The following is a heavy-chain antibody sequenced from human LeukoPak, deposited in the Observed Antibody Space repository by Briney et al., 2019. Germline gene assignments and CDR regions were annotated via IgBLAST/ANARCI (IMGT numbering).Heavy chain of an antibody. CDR2: IYYSGST. J-gene: IGHJ5*02. CDR3: ARVNLYGDFDNDWFDP. Sequence: SETLSLTCTVSGGSISSGGYYWSWIRQHPGRGLEWIGYIYYSGSTYYNPSLKSRVTISVDTSKNQFSLKLSSVTAADTAVYYCARVNLYGDFDNDWFDPWGQGTLVTVSS. D-gene: IGHD4-17*01. V-gene: IGHV4-31*03. CDR1: GGSISSGGYY.